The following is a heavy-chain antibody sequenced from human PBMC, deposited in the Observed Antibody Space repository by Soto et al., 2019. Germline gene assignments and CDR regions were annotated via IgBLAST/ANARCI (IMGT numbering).Heavy chain of an antibody. CDR1: GFTFSDYW. J-gene: IGHJ6*02. CDR3: ARERGSKSMDV. V-gene: IGHV3-7*03. Sequence: LRLSCAASGFTFSDYWMTWVRQAPGKGLEWVANIRQDGSEGSYVDSVKGRFTISRDNAKVSLFLQMNSLRAEDTAVYYCARERGSKSMDVWGQGTTVTVSS. CDR2: IRQDGSEG. D-gene: IGHD2-15*01.